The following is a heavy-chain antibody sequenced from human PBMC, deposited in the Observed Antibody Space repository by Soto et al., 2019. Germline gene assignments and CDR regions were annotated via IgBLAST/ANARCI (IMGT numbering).Heavy chain of an antibody. CDR1: GGSFSGYY. CDR2: INHSGST. D-gene: IGHD3-10*01. J-gene: IGHJ5*02. CDR3: ARRYGSGPGRWFDP. V-gene: IGHV4-34*01. Sequence: SETLSLTCAVYGGSFSGYYWSWIRQPPGKGLEWIGEINHSGSTNYNPSLKSRVTISVDTSKNQFSLKLSSVNAADTAVYYCARRYGSGPGRWFDPWGQGTLVTVSS.